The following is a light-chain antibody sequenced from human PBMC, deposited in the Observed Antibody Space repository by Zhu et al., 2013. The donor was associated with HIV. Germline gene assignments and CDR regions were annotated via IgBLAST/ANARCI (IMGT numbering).Light chain of an antibody. CDR2: GAS. J-gene: IGKJ2*01. V-gene: IGKV3-20*01. Sequence: EIVLTQSPGTLSVSPGERATLSCRASQSVSSNLAWYQQKPGQAPRLLISGASTRATGIPARFTGSGSGTDFTLTISRLEPEDSAVYYCQQYGSSPPYTFGQGTKLEIK. CDR1: QSVSSN. CDR3: QQYGSSPPYT.